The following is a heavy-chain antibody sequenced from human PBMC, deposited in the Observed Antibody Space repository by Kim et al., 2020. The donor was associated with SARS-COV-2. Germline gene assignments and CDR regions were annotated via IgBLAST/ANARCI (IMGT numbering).Heavy chain of an antibody. V-gene: IGHV4-39*07. CDR3: ARDRTPTVTTNY. D-gene: IGHD4-17*01. J-gene: IGHJ4*02. Sequence: YYNPSLKSRVTISVDTYKNQFSLKLSSVTAADTAVYYCARDRTPTVTTNYWGQGTLVTVSS.